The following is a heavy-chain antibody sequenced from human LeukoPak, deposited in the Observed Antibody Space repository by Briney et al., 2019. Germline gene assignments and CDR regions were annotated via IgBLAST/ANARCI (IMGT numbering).Heavy chain of an antibody. CDR2: IYTSGGT. Sequence: PSETLSLTCTVSGGSISSHYWSWIRQPAGKGLEWIGRIYTSGGTNYNPSLKSRVTMSVDTSKNQFSLKLSSVTAADTAVYYCAREYYYGSENAFDIWGQGTMVTVSS. CDR1: GGSISSHY. CDR3: AREYYYGSENAFDI. J-gene: IGHJ3*02. V-gene: IGHV4-4*07. D-gene: IGHD3-10*01.